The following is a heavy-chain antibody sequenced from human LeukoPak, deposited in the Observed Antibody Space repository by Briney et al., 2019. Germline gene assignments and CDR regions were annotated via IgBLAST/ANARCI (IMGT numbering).Heavy chain of an antibody. V-gene: IGHV3-11*06. D-gene: IGHD5-18*01. CDR2: ISSGSTYT. CDR3: ARLTVDTADISYLDY. J-gene: IGHJ4*02. CDR1: GFTFSDYY. Sequence: GGSLRLSCAASGFTFSDYYMSWIRQAPGKGLEWVSYISSGSTYTNYADSVKGRFTISRDNAKNSLYLQMNSLRAEDTAVYYCARLTVDTADISYLDYWGQGTLVTVSS.